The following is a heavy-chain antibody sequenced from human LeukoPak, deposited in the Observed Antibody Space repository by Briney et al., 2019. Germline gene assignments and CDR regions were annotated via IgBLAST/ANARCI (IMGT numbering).Heavy chain of an antibody. Sequence: ASVKVSCKVSGYTLTELSMHWVRQAPGTGIEWLGGFDPKDGETIYAQKFQGRVTMTEVTSTDTAYMELSSLRSEDTAVYYCATPPAGYSYYYYGMDVWGQGTTVTVSS. J-gene: IGHJ6*02. CDR3: ATPPAGYSYYYYGMDV. D-gene: IGHD6-19*01. CDR1: GYTLTELS. CDR2: FDPKDGET. V-gene: IGHV1-24*01.